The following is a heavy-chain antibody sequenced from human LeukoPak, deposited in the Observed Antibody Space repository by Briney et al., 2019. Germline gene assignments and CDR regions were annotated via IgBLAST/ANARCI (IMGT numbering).Heavy chain of an antibody. J-gene: IGHJ4*02. CDR3: AKVSWSSNHYDY. CDR1: GLTFSTYD. CDR2: ISNSGGTT. V-gene: IGHV3-23*01. Sequence: GGSLRLSCAAPGLTFSTYDMSWVRQAPGKGLEWVSAISNSGGTTWYADSVKGRFTISRDNSKNTLYVQMNSLRAEDTAVYHCAKVSWSSNHYDYWGEGTLVTVSS. D-gene: IGHD4-11*01.